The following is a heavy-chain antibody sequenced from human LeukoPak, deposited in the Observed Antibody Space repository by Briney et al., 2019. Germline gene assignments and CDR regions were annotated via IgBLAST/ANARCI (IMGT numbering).Heavy chain of an antibody. CDR1: GFTFSSYG. Sequence: PGRSLRLSCAASGFTFSSYGVHWVRQAPGKGLEWVAVICYDGSNKYYADSVKGRFTISRDNSKNTLYLQMNSLRAEDTAVYYCARRPDYVRHFDYWGQGTLVTVSS. CDR2: ICYDGSNK. D-gene: IGHD4-17*01. V-gene: IGHV3-33*01. CDR3: ARRPDYVRHFDY. J-gene: IGHJ4*02.